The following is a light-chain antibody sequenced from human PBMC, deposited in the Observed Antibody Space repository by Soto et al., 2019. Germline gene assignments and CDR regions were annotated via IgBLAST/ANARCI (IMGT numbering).Light chain of an antibody. J-gene: IGKJ1*01. CDR2: KAS. Sequence: DIPMTQSPSTLSGSVGDRVTIPCRASQTISSWLAWYQQKPGKAPKLLIYKASTLKSGVPSRFSGSGSATEFTLTISSLQPDDFATYYCQHYNSYSEAFGQGTKVDIK. V-gene: IGKV1-5*03. CDR3: QHYNSYSEA. CDR1: QTISSW.